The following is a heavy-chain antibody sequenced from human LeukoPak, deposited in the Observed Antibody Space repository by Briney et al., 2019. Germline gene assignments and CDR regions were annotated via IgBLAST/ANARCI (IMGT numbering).Heavy chain of an antibody. D-gene: IGHD3-10*01. Sequence: GASVKVSCKASGYTFTGYYMHWVRQAPGQGLEWMGWINPNSGGTNYAQKFQGRVTMTRDTSISTAYMELSRLRSDDTAVYYCARGGSVRGVIVTWFDPWGQGTLVTVSS. CDR3: ARGGSVRGVIVTWFDP. CDR2: INPNSGGT. V-gene: IGHV1-2*02. CDR1: GYTFTGYY. J-gene: IGHJ5*02.